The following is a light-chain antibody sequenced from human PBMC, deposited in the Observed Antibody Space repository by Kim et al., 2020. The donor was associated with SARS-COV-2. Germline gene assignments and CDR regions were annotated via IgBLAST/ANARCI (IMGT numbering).Light chain of an antibody. CDR2: GKN. J-gene: IGLJ2*01. CDR3: NSRDSSGNHLV. Sequence: ALGTAVRIRCQGESLIIYYASLDQQKPGQAPVLVIYGKNTRPSGIPDRFSGSSSVNTASLTITGAQAEDEADYYCNSRDSSGNHLVFGGGTQLTVL. CDR1: SLIIYY. V-gene: IGLV3-19*01.